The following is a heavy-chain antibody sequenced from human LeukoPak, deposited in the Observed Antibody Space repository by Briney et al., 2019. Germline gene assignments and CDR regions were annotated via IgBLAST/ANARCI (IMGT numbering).Heavy chain of an antibody. Sequence: GGSLRLSCAASGFTFSDYYMSWIRQAPGKGLEWVSYISSSGSTLYYADSVKGRFTISRDNAKNSLYLQMNSLRAEDTAVYYCARERYNWNDGRNASDIWGQGTMVTVSS. CDR2: ISSSGSTL. V-gene: IGHV3-11*04. CDR1: GFTFSDYY. CDR3: ARERYNWNDGRNASDI. D-gene: IGHD1-1*01. J-gene: IGHJ3*02.